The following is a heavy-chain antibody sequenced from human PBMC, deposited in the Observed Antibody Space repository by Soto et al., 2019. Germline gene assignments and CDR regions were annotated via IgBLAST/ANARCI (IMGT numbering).Heavy chain of an antibody. D-gene: IGHD3-3*01. CDR1: GFTFSSYA. CDR2: ISGSGGST. CDR3: AKGGVGITIFGVVIRDAFDI. J-gene: IGHJ3*02. V-gene: IGHV3-23*01. Sequence: GGSLRLSCAASGFTFSSYAMSWVRQAPGKGLEWVSAISGSGGSTYYADSVKGRFTISRDNSKNTLYLQMNSLRAEDTAVYYCAKGGVGITIFGVVIRDAFDIWGQGTMVTVSS.